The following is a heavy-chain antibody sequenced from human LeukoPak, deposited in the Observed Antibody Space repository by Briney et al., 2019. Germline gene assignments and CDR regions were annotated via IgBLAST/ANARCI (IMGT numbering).Heavy chain of an antibody. Sequence: GGSLRLSCATSGFTFSSYGMSWVRQAPGKRLEWVSSISGSDGSTYYADSVKGRFTISRDNSKNTLYLQMNSLGVEDTAVYYCARARQYDSRSGYSRYYYYGMDVWGQGTTVTVSS. CDR2: ISGSDGST. D-gene: IGHD3-3*01. V-gene: IGHV3-23*01. J-gene: IGHJ6*02. CDR3: ARARQYDSRSGYSRYYYYGMDV. CDR1: GFTFSSYG.